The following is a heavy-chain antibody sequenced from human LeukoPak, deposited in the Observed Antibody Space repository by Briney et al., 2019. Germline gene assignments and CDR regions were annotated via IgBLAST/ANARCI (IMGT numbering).Heavy chain of an antibody. Sequence: GGSLRLSCAASGFTFSSYAMSWVRQAPGKGLEWVSAISGSGGSTYYADSVKGRFTISRDNSKKTLYLQMNSLRAEDTAVYYCANERMLWFGELLAHYWGQGTLVTVSS. D-gene: IGHD3-10*01. CDR1: GFTFSSYA. CDR2: ISGSGGST. CDR3: ANERMLWFGELLAHY. J-gene: IGHJ4*02. V-gene: IGHV3-23*01.